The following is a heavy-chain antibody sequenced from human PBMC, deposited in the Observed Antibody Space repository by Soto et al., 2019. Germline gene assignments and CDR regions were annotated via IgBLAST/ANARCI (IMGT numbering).Heavy chain of an antibody. D-gene: IGHD1-26*01. Sequence: QVQLQESGPGLVKPSDTLSLNCTVSGVSISSYYWSWIRQPPGKGLEWIGYIYYSGSTNYNPSLKSRVTISVDTSKNQCSLKRSSVTAADTAVYYCAREAAGSYPPDYYYYGMAVWGQGTTVTVSS. J-gene: IGHJ6*02. CDR3: AREAAGSYPPDYYYYGMAV. CDR2: IYYSGST. V-gene: IGHV4-59*01. CDR1: GVSISSYY.